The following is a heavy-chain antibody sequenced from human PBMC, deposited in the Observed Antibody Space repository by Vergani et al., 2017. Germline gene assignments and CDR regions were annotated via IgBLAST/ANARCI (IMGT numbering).Heavy chain of an antibody. Sequence: QVQLQQWGAGLLKPSETLSLTCAVYGGSFSGYYWSWIRQPPGKGLEWIGEINHSGSTNYNPSLKSRVTISVDTSKNQFSLKLSAVIAAEKAVYYCARGQIAAGIAVAGDDYWGQGTLVTVSS. D-gene: IGHD6-19*01. CDR1: GGSFSGYY. J-gene: IGHJ4*02. V-gene: IGHV4-34*01. CDR3: ARGQIAAGIAVAGDDY. CDR2: INHSGST.